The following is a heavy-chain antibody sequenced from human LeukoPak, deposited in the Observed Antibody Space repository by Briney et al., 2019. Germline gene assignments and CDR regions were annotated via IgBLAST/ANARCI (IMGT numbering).Heavy chain of an antibody. CDR1: GGSISSGGYY. CDR2: IYYSGST. V-gene: IGHV4-31*03. Sequence: SQTLSLTCTVSGGSISSGGYYWSWIRQHPGKGPEWIGYIYYSGSTYYNPSLKSRVTISVDTSKNQFSLKLSSVTAADTAVYYCARLQMTTVTFDYWGQGTLVTVSS. D-gene: IGHD4-17*01. J-gene: IGHJ4*02. CDR3: ARLQMTTVTFDY.